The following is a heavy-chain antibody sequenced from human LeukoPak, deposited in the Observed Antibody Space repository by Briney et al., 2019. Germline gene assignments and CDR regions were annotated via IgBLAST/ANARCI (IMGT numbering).Heavy chain of an antibody. CDR3: VRDLGHCINGVCGA. J-gene: IGHJ5*02. D-gene: IGHD2-8*01. CDR2: ISSGGSTI. V-gene: IGHV3-48*03. CDR1: GFIFTTYE. Sequence: GGSLRLSCAASGFIFTTYEMNWVRQAPGKGLEWVSSISSGGSTIYYADSVKGRFTISRDNAKSTLFLQMNNLRAEDTAVYYCVRDLGHCINGVCGAWGQGTLVTVSS.